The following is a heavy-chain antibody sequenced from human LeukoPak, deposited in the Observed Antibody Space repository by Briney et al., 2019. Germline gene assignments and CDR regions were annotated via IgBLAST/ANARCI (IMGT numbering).Heavy chain of an antibody. J-gene: IGHJ4*02. Sequence: PSETLSLTCTVSGGSISFYYWTWIRQSAGKGLEWIGRIYTGGNTNYSPSLKSRATLSIDTSKIQFSLMLTSVTAADTAVYYCARDSRYYDFWSGYVDYWGQGILVTVSS. CDR2: IYTGGNT. D-gene: IGHD3-3*01. V-gene: IGHV4-4*07. CDR1: GGSISFYY. CDR3: ARDSRYYDFWSGYVDY.